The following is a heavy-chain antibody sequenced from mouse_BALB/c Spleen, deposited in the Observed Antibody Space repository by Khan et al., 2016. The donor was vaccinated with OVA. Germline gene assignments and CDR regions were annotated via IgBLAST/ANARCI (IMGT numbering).Heavy chain of an antibody. V-gene: IGHV1S136*01. CDR2: IYPFNDDT. D-gene: IGHD2-14*01. CDR3: AKVYRYDVYVDY. CDR1: GYTFTSYV. Sequence: IQLVQSGPELVKPGASVKMSCEASGYTFTSYVIHWVKQKPGQGLEWIGYIYPFNDDTKYNEKFKGKATLTSDTSSSTAYMELRSLTSEDSAVYYCAKVYRYDVYVDYWGQGTTLTVSS. J-gene: IGHJ2*01.